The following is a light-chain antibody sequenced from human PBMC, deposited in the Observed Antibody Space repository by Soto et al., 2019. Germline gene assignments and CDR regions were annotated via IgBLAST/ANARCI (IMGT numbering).Light chain of an antibody. CDR2: DAS. V-gene: IGKV1-6*01. J-gene: IGKJ1*01. CDR3: LQDYNYPRT. Sequence: AIQMTQSPSSLSASVGDRVTITCRASQGIRNDLGWYQQKPGKDPKLLIYDASSLQSWVPSRFSGSGSGTDFTLTISSLQPEDFATYYCLQDYNYPRTFGHGTKVEIK. CDR1: QGIRND.